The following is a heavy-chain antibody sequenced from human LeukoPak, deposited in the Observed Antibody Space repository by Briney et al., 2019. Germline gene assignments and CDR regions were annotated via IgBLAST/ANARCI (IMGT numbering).Heavy chain of an antibody. J-gene: IGHJ6*02. CDR2: IYSGGST. CDR3: ARDGEELEPDSNYYYYYGMDV. D-gene: IGHD1-1*01. CDR1: GFTVSSNY. Sequence: PGGSLRLSCAATGFTVSSNYMSWVRQAPGKGLEWVSVIYSGGSTYYADSVEGRFTISRDNSKNTLYLQMNSLRAEDTAVYYCARDGEELEPDSNYYYYYGMDVWGQGTTVTVSS. V-gene: IGHV3-66*01.